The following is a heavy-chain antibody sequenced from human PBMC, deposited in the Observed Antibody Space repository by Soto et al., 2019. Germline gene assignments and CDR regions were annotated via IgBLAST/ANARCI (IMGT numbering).Heavy chain of an antibody. CDR2: IYYSGST. Sequence: SETLSLTCTVSGGSISSGGYYWSWIRQHPGKGLEWIGYIYYSGSTYYNPSLKSRVTISVDTSKNQFSLKLSSVTAADTAVYYCARMDSSGYCPDWGQGTLVTVAS. CDR3: ARMDSSGYCPD. J-gene: IGHJ4*02. V-gene: IGHV4-31*03. D-gene: IGHD3-22*01. CDR1: GGSISSGGYY.